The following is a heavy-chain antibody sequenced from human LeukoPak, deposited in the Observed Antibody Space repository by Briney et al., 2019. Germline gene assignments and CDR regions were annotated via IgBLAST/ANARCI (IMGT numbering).Heavy chain of an antibody. J-gene: IGHJ5*02. D-gene: IGHD3-22*01. Sequence: SSAPSRYTFTVYYMDGGSRTPERGHERVWWINTNSGGTNYAQNFKSWVTMTRDTSISTSYMELSRLSSDDTAVYYCARLTHTYYYDSSGYKWFDPWGQGTLVTVSS. CDR1: RYTFTVYY. CDR3: ARLTHTYYYDSSGYKWFDP. V-gene: IGHV1-2*04. CDR2: INTNSGGT.